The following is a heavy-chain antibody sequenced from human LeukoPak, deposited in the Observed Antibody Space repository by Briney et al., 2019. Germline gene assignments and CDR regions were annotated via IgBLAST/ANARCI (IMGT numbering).Heavy chain of an antibody. J-gene: IGHJ4*02. Sequence: ASVKVSCKASGYTFTRYYMHWVRQAPGQGLEWMGIINPSGGSTSYAQKFQGRVTMTRDTSTSTVYMELSSLRSEDTAVYYCARGGQSYYYDSSGYGDYWGQGTLVTVSS. CDR3: ARGGQSYYYDSSGYGDY. D-gene: IGHD3-22*01. CDR2: INPSGGST. V-gene: IGHV1-46*01. CDR1: GYTFTRYY.